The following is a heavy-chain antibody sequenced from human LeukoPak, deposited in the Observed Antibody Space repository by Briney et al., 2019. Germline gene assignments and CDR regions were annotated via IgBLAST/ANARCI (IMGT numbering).Heavy chain of an antibody. D-gene: IGHD3-22*01. CDR2: INPNSGDT. CDR3: ARDSIVYYYDSSGYYYNYFDY. V-gene: IGHV1-2*02. Sequence: ASVKVSCKASGYTFTGYYMHWVRQAPGQGLEWMGWINPNSGDTNYAQKFQGRVTMTRDTSISTAYMELSRLRSDDTAVYYWARDSIVYYYDSSGYYYNYFDYWGQGSLVTVSS. J-gene: IGHJ4*02. CDR1: GYTFTGYY.